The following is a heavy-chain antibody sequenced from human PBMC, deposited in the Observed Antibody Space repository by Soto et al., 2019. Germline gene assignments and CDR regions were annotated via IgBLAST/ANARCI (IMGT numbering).Heavy chain of an antibody. J-gene: IGHJ6*02. CDR3: ARQAQAHYYYYYYGMDV. CDR2: IDPSDSYT. CDR1: GYSFTSYW. V-gene: IGHV5-10-1*01. Sequence: GESLKISCKGSGYSFTSYWISWVRQMPGKGLEWMGRIDPSDSYTNYSPSFQGHVTISADKSISTAYLQWSSLKASDTAMYYCARQAQAHYYYYYYGMDVWGQGTTVTVSS.